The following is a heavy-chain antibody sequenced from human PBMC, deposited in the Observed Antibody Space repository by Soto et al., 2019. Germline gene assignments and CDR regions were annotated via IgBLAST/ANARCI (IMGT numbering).Heavy chain of an antibody. V-gene: IGHV4-34*01. CDR1: DGKFIDYG. J-gene: IGHJ3*02. Sequence: LVIQSHTKTVYDGKFIDYGGRWISQTPGKGLEWIGEINHSGSTNYNPSLKSRVTISVDTSKNQFSLKLSSVTAADTAVYYCASRRRDGYNCRYFVICGQGTMVRVS. CDR2: INHSGST. CDR3: ASRRRDGYNCRYFVI. D-gene: IGHD5-12*01.